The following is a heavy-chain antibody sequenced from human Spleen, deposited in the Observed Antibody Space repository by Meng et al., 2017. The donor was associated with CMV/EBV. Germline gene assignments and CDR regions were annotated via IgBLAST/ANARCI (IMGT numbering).Heavy chain of an antibody. Sequence: GGSLRLSCAASGFTFGDYAMHWVRQAPGKGLEWVSGISWNSGKIAYADSVKGRFTISRDNAKNSLYLQMNSLRAEDTALYYCAKDRVAARLLYFDYWGQGTLVTVSS. V-gene: IGHV3-9*01. D-gene: IGHD6-6*01. J-gene: IGHJ4*02. CDR3: AKDRVAARLLYFDY. CDR2: ISWNSGKI. CDR1: GFTFGDYA.